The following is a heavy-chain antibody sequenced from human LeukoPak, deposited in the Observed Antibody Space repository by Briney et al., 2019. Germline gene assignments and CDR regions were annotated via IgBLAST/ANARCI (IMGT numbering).Heavy chain of an antibody. CDR1: GGSVSSYY. V-gene: IGHV4-59*02. D-gene: IGHD6-13*01. CDR3: ARAWYSSSWYFKWFDP. Sequence: AETLSLTCTVSGGSVSSYYWSWIRQPPGKGLEWIGYIYYSGSTNYNPPLKSRVTISVDTSKNQYSLKLSSVTAADTAVYYCARAWYSSSWYFKWFDPWGQGTLVTLSS. J-gene: IGHJ5*02. CDR2: IYYSGST.